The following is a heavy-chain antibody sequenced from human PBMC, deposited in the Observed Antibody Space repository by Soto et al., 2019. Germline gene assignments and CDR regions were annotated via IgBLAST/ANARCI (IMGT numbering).Heavy chain of an antibody. CDR1: GGSFSGYY. CDR2: INHSGST. CDR3: ARGPGWLRSSFYRYYYYRMDV. D-gene: IGHD5-12*01. V-gene: IGHV4-34*01. Sequence: SETLSLTCAVYGGSFSGYYWSWIRQPPGKGLEWFGEINHSGSTNYNPSLKSRVTISVDTSKNQFSLKLSSVTAADTAVYYCARGPGWLRSSFYRYYYYRMDVWGQGTTVTVSS. J-gene: IGHJ6*02.